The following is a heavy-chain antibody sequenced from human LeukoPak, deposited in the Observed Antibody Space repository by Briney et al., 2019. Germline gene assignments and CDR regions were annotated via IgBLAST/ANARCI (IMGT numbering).Heavy chain of an antibody. J-gene: IGHJ4*02. D-gene: IGHD3-22*01. CDR2: ISYDGSNK. CDR1: GFTFSSYA. Sequence: PGGSLRLSCAASGFTFSSYAMHWVRQAPGKGLEWVAVISYDGSNKYYADSVKGRFTISRDNSKNTLYLQMNSLRAEDTAVYHCARASTMIVVVTPPDYGGQGTLVTVSS. V-gene: IGHV3-30-3*01. CDR3: ARASTMIVVVTPPDY.